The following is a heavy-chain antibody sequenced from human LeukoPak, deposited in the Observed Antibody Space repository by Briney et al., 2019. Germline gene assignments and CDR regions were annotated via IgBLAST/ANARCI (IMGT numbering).Heavy chain of an antibody. CDR3: ARDRDCSSTSCFQGLDY. V-gene: IGHV3-30*04. J-gene: IGHJ4*02. D-gene: IGHD2-2*01. CDR1: GFTFSSYA. CDR2: ISYDGSNK. Sequence: GSLRLSCAASGFTFSSYAMHWVRQAPGKGLEWVAVISYDGSNKYYADSVKGRFTISRGNSKNTLYLQMNSLRAEDTAVYYCARDRDCSSTSCFQGLDYWGQGTLVTVSS.